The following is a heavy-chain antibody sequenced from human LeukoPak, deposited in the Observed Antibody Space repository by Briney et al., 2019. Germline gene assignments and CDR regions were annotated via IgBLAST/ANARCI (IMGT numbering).Heavy chain of an antibody. CDR2: IIPIFGTA. J-gene: IGHJ4*02. Sequence: GASVKVSCKASGGTFSSYAISWVRQAPGQGLEWIGGIIPIFGTANYAQKFQGRVTITTDESTSTAYMELSSLRSGDTAVYYCARNYGDYVYYFDYWGQGTLVTVSS. D-gene: IGHD4-17*01. CDR3: ARNYGDYVYYFDY. V-gene: IGHV1-69*05. CDR1: GGTFSSYA.